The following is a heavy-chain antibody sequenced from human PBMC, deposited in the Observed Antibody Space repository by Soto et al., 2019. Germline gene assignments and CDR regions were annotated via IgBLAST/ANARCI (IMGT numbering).Heavy chain of an antibody. CDR3: ARPKYGETYFDS. Sequence: ASVKVSCKASGYTFTSYGISWVRQAPGQGLEWMGWINPYSGGTHFARKFQDRVTMARDTSVSTAYMELSSLKSDDTAVYYCARPKYGETYFDSWSQGTVVTVSS. J-gene: IGHJ4*02. CDR2: INPYSGGT. V-gene: IGHV1-2*02. D-gene: IGHD2-21*01. CDR1: GYTFTSYG.